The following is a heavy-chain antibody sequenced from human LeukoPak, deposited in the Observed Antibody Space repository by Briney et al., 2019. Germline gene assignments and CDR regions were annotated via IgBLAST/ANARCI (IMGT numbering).Heavy chain of an antibody. CDR1: GGSITTYY. J-gene: IGHJ4*02. D-gene: IGHD4-23*01. CDR2: IYYSGST. CDR3: ARTDYFGGIDY. Sequence: SETLSLTCTVSGGSITTYYCSWIRQSPGKGLEWIGYIYYSGSTNYNPSLKSRVTISVDTSKNQFSLKLSSVTAADTAVYYCARTDYFGGIDYWGQGTLVTVSS. V-gene: IGHV4-59*12.